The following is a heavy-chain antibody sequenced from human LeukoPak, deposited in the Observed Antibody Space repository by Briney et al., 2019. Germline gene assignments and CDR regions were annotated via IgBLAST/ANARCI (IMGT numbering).Heavy chain of an antibody. J-gene: IGHJ4*02. CDR1: GFTFDDYG. CDR3: ARVYDYYDSSGYCFDY. V-gene: IGHV3-20*04. CDR2: INWNGGST. D-gene: IGHD3-22*01. Sequence: PGGSLRLSCAASGFTFDDYGMSWVRQAPGKGLEWVSGINWNGGSTGYADSVKGRFTISRDNAKNSLYLQMNSLRAEDTALYYCARVYDYYDSSGYCFDYWGQGTLVTVSS.